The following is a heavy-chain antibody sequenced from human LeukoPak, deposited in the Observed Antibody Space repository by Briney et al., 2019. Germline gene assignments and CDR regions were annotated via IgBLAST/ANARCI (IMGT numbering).Heavy chain of an antibody. Sequence: ASVKVSCKASGYTFTSYGISWVRQAPGQGLEWMGWISAYSGNTNYAQKLQGRVTMTTDTSTSTAYMELRSLRSDDTAVYYCARDGDITIFGVVISYFDYWGQGTLVTVSS. CDR2: ISAYSGNT. CDR3: ARDGDITIFGVVISYFDY. CDR1: GYTFTSYG. D-gene: IGHD3-3*01. J-gene: IGHJ4*02. V-gene: IGHV1-18*01.